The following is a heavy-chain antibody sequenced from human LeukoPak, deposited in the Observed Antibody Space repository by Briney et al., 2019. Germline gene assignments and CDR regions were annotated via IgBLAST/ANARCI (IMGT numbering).Heavy chain of an antibody. Sequence: GGSLRLSCAASGFTFSSYSMNWVRQAPGKGLEWVSSISSSSSYIYYADSVKGRFTISRDNAKNSLYLEMNSLRSEDTALYYCAKERVRGDFARDFDYWGQGTLVTVSS. CDR2: ISSSSSYI. V-gene: IGHV3-21*04. D-gene: IGHD2-21*02. CDR1: GFTFSSYS. J-gene: IGHJ4*02. CDR3: AKERVRGDFARDFDY.